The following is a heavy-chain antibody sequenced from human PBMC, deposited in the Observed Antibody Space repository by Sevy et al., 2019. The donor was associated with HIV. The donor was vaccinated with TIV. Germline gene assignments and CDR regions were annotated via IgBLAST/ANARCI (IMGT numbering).Heavy chain of an antibody. J-gene: IGHJ6*02. V-gene: IGHV7-4-1*02. Sequence: ASVKVSCKASGYTFASYGMNWVRQAPGQGLEWMGWIKTNTGNPTYAQGFTGRFVFSLDTSVSTAYLQISSLKAEDTAVYYCARTSRGIVVIPAAQHYYGMDVWGQGTTVTVSS. CDR2: IKTNTGNP. CDR1: GYTFASYG. D-gene: IGHD2-2*01. CDR3: ARTSRGIVVIPAAQHYYGMDV.